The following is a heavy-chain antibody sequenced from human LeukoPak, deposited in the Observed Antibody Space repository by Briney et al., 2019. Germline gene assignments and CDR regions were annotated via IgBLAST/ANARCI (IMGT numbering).Heavy chain of an antibody. CDR1: GYVFTIYG. D-gene: IGHD6-13*01. V-gene: IGHV1-18*01. CDR3: AKGRSSWTWYYFDY. J-gene: IGHJ4*02. Sequence: ASVKVSCKASGYVFTIYGISWVRQAPGQGLEWVGWISPYNGNTNYAQKLQGRVTMTTDTSTSTAYMELRSLRSDDTALYYCAKGRSSWTWYYFDYWGQGTLVTVSS. CDR2: ISPYNGNT.